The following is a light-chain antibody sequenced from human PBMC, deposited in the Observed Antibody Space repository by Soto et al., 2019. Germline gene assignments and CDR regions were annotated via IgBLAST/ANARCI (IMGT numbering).Light chain of an antibody. J-gene: IGKJ1*01. Sequence: DIQMTQSPTSLSASVGDRVTITCRASQSIKSYVNWYQQKPGKGPKLLVYAASTLQSGIPSRFSGSGSRTDYSLTISGLQPEDFATYYCQQTYSSHPWTFGQGTKVEIK. CDR1: QSIKSY. CDR2: AAS. CDR3: QQTYSSHPWT. V-gene: IGKV1-39*01.